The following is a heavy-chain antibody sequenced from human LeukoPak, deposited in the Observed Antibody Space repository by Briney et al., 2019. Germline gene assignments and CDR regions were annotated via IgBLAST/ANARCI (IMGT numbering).Heavy chain of an antibody. CDR2: ISYDGSNK. Sequence: PGGSLRLSCAGSAFIFSGHWMNWVRQTPGKGLEWVAVISYDGSNKYYADSVKGRFTISRDNSKNTLYLQMNSLRAEDTAVYYCARDRGAAIGFDPWGQGTLVTVSS. CDR1: AFIFSGHW. D-gene: IGHD2-2*01. V-gene: IGHV3-30-3*01. CDR3: ARDRGAAIGFDP. J-gene: IGHJ5*02.